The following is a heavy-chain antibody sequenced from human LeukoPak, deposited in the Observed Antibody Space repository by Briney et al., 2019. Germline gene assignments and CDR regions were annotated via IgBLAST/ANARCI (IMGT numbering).Heavy chain of an antibody. V-gene: IGHV1-24*01. Sequence: ASVKVSCKVSGYTLTELSMHWVRQAPGKGLEWMGGFDPEDGETIYAQKFQGRVTMTRNTSISTAYMELSSLRSEDTAVYYCARGRSSGRRNAFDIWGQGTMVTVSS. CDR1: GYTLTELS. CDR3: ARGRSSGRRNAFDI. D-gene: IGHD6-19*01. CDR2: FDPEDGET. J-gene: IGHJ3*02.